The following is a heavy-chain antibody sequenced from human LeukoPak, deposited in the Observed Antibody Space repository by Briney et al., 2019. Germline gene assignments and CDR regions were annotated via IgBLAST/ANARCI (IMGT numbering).Heavy chain of an antibody. J-gene: IGHJ4*02. CDR2: LSGSGGST. CDR3: AKETEAAAGPLDY. V-gene: IGHV3-23*01. D-gene: IGHD6-13*01. CDR1: GFTFSGYA. Sequence: PGGSLRLSCAASGFTFSGYAMSWVRQAPGKGLEWVSVLSGSGGSTYYADSVKGRFTISRDNSKNTLYLQMNSLRAEDTAAYYCAKETEAAAGPLDYWGQGTLVTVSS.